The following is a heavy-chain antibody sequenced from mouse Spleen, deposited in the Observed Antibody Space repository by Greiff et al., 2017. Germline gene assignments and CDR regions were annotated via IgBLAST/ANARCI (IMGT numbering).Heavy chain of an antibody. D-gene: IGHD1-1*01. J-gene: IGHJ3*01. CDR2: ISSGGSYT. Sequence: EVMLVESGGGLVKPGGSLKLSCAASGFTFSSYTMSWVRQTPEKRLEWVATISSGGSYTYYPDSVKGRFTISRDNAKNTLYLQMSSLKSEDTAMYYCTRDEDYYGSSFAYWGQGTLVTVSA. V-gene: IGHV5-6-4*01. CDR1: GFTFSSYT. CDR3: TRDEDYYGSSFAY.